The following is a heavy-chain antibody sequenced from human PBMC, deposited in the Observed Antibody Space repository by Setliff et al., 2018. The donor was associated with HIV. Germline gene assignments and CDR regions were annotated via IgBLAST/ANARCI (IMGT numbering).Heavy chain of an antibody. V-gene: IGHV4-34*01. J-gene: IGHJ4*01. CDR1: GGSFSGHY. CDR2: ISHSGST. CDR3: ARGSRSPLVNKFRVTPAFDY. D-gene: IGHD2-21*02. Sequence: PSETVSLTCAVYGGSFSGHYWSWIRQTPGKGLEWIGDISHSGSTNYNPSLKSRVTISVDTSKNQFSLRLTSVTAADTAVYFCARGSRSPLVNKFRVTPAFDYWGQGTLVTVSS.